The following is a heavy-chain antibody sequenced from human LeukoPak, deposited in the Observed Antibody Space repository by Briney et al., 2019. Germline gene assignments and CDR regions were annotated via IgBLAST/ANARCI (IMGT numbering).Heavy chain of an antibody. Sequence: SETLSLTCTVSGGSISSGDYYWSWIRQPPGKGLEWIGYIYYSGSTYYNPSLKSRVTISVDTSKNQFSLKLSSVTAADTAVYYCARALYYYGSGSYYTLRAGNWFDPWGQGTLVTVSS. J-gene: IGHJ5*02. D-gene: IGHD3-10*01. CDR1: GGSISSGDYY. CDR2: IYYSGST. CDR3: ARALYYYGSGSYYTLRAGNWFDP. V-gene: IGHV4-30-4*01.